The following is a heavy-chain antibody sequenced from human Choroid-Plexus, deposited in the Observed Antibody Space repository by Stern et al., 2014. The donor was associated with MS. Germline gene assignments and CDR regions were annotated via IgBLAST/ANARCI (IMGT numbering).Heavy chain of an antibody. J-gene: IGHJ4*02. CDR2: IAYDGSDK. D-gene: IGHD2-15*01. CDR3: AKDRQWSTYFFDY. CDR1: GFTFSNFG. V-gene: IGHV3-30*18. Sequence: VQLVASGGGVAQPGRPLILSCAASGFTFSNFGMHGVRQVPGKGLELVALIAYDGSDKYYADSVKGRFTIFRDNSKNTLYMHMNSLRAEDTAVYYCAKDRQWSTYFFDYWGQGSLVTVSS.